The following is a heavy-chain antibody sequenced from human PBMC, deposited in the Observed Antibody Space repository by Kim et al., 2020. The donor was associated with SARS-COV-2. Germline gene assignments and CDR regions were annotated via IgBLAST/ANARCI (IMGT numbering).Heavy chain of an antibody. CDR3: ARDSSGLFDY. J-gene: IGHJ4*02. D-gene: IGHD3-22*01. Sequence: DTRYSPSFQGQVTISADKSISTAYLQWSSLKASDTAMYYCARDSSGLFDYWGQGTLVTVSS. CDR2: DT. V-gene: IGHV5-51*01.